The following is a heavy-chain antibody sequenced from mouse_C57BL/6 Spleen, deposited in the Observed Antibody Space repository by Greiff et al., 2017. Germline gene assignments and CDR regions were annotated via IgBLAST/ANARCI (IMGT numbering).Heavy chain of an antibody. CDR2: ISSGGSYT. CDR1: GFTFSSYG. Sequence: EVKLQESGGDLVKPGGSLKLSCAASGFTFSSYGMSWVRQTPDKRLEWVATISSGGSYTYYPDSVKGRFTISRDNAKNTLYLQMSSLKSEDTAMYYCARQGSNPAWGQGTLVTVSA. CDR3: ARQGSNPA. J-gene: IGHJ3*01. D-gene: IGHD1-1*01. V-gene: IGHV5-6*01.